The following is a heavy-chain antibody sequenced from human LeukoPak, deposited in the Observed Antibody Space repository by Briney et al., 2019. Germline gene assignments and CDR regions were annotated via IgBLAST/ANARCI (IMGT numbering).Heavy chain of an antibody. CDR3: ARAVFDENLDY. J-gene: IGHJ4*02. V-gene: IGHV3-30*04. CDR2: ISYHGIDI. Sequence: GGSLRLSCAASGFTFSSHAMHGVRQAPGKGLVWVAVISYHGIDIYYADSVKGRFTISRDNSNSTLYLQMNSLGTEDTAVYFCARAVFDENLDYWGQGVLVTVSS. D-gene: IGHD3-10*02. CDR1: GFTFSSHA.